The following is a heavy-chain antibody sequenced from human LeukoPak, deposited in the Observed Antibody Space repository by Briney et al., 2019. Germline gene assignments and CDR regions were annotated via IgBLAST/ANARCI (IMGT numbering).Heavy chain of an antibody. V-gene: IGHV3-33*01. CDR1: GFTFSSYG. Sequence: GGSLRLSCAASGFTFSSYGMHWVRQAPGKGLEWVAVIWYDASNKYYADSVKGRFTISRDNSKNTLYLQTNSLRAEDTAVYYCARGRWLQLWGDYWGQGTLVTVSS. D-gene: IGHD5-24*01. J-gene: IGHJ4*02. CDR2: IWYDASNK. CDR3: ARGRWLQLWGDY.